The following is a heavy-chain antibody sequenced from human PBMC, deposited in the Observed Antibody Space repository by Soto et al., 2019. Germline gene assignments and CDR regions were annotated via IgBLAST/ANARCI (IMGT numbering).Heavy chain of an antibody. Sequence: QVQLVQSGAEVKKPGASVKVSCKASGYTFTSYGISWVRQAPGQGLEWMGWISAYNGNTNYAQKLQGRVTMTTDTSTSTAHMELRSLRSDDTAVYYCAIYSGYSSSWYHSGTLQVDAFDIWGQGTMVTVSS. J-gene: IGHJ3*02. D-gene: IGHD6-13*01. CDR2: ISAYNGNT. V-gene: IGHV1-18*01. CDR3: AIYSGYSSSWYHSGTLQVDAFDI. CDR1: GYTFTSYG.